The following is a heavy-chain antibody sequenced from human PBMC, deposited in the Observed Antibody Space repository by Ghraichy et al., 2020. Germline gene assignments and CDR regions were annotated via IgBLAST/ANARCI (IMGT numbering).Heavy chain of an antibody. CDR3: ARDQGYSGPDY. D-gene: IGHD5-12*01. CDR1: GGSISSGGYY. V-gene: IGHV4-31*03. Sequence: SLNISCTVSGGSISSGGYYWSWIRQHPEKGLEWIGYIYYSGSTYYNPSLKSRITISIDTSKNQFSLNLISVTAADTAVYYCARDQGYSGPDYWGQGTLVTVSS. CDR2: IYYSGST. J-gene: IGHJ4*02.